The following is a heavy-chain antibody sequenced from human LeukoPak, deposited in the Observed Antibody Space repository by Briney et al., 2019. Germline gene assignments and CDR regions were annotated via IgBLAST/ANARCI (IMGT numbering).Heavy chain of an antibody. Sequence: ASVKVSCKAFGYTFTSNYMHWVRQAPGQGPEWMGWMNTNTGNPTYAQGFTGRFVFSLDTSVSTAYLQISSLKTEDTAVYYCAVLSYDSSGYYYPFDYWGQGTLVTVSS. D-gene: IGHD3-22*01. CDR3: AVLSYDSSGYYYPFDY. J-gene: IGHJ4*02. CDR1: GYTFTSNY. CDR2: MNTNTGNP. V-gene: IGHV7-4-1*02.